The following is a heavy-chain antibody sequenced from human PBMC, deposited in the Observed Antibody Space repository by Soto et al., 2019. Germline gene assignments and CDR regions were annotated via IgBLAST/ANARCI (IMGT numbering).Heavy chain of an antibody. J-gene: IGHJ4*02. Sequence: SETLSLPCAVYGGSFSGYYWTWIRQPPGTGLEWIGEINHSGSTNYNPSLKSRVTISVDTSKNQFSLKLTSVSAADTAVYYCARDKITGLFDYWGQGTLVTVSS. CDR1: GGSFSGYY. D-gene: IGHD2-8*02. CDR2: INHSGST. V-gene: IGHV4-34*01. CDR3: ARDKITGLFDY.